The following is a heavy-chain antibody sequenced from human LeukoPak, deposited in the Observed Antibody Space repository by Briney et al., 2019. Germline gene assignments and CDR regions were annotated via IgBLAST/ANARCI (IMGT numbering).Heavy chain of an antibody. Sequence: GGSLRLSCAASGFTFSSYSMSWVRQAPGKGLEWVSYISSSSSTIYYADSVKGRFTISRDNAKNSLYLQMNSLRAEDTAVYYCARDNSYGHFDYWGQGTLVTVSS. J-gene: IGHJ4*02. CDR1: GFTFSSYS. V-gene: IGHV3-48*01. CDR3: ARDNSYGHFDY. CDR2: ISSSSSTI. D-gene: IGHD5-18*01.